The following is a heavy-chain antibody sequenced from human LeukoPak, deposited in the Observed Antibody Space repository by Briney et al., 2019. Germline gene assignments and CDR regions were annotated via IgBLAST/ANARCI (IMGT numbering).Heavy chain of an antibody. Sequence: PGGSLRLSCAASGFTLSSYAMSWVRQAPGKGLEWVSATIGSGYNTYYADSVKGRFAISRDSSKNTLYLQMNSLRAEDTAVYYCAKGTHSSSWHWYDPWGQGTLVTVSS. CDR3: AKGTHSSSWHWYDP. CDR1: GFTLSSYA. J-gene: IGHJ5*02. CDR2: TIGSGYNT. V-gene: IGHV3-23*01. D-gene: IGHD6-13*01.